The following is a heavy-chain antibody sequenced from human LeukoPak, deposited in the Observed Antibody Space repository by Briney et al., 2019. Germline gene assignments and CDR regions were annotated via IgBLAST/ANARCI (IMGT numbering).Heavy chain of an antibody. CDR2: IYYSGST. CDR1: GGSISSYY. J-gene: IGHJ4*02. Sequence: SETLSLTCTVSGGSISSYYWSWIRQPPGKGLEWIGYIYYSGSTNYNPSLKSRVTISVDTSKNQFSLKLSSVTAADTAVYYCARHRGYSSVQWKPYDPFDYWGQGTLVTVSS. CDR3: ARHRGYSSVQWKPYDPFDY. V-gene: IGHV4-59*08. D-gene: IGHD2-15*01.